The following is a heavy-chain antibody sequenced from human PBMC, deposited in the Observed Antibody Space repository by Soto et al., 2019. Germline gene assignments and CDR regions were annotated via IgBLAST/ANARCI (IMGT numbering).Heavy chain of an antibody. CDR2: ISTYNGNT. D-gene: IGHD3-10*01. CDR3: AGEMVRGVGSDY. CDR1: GYTFTSYG. Sequence: QVQLVQSGAEVKKPGASVKVSCKASGYTFTSYGISWVRQAPGQGLEWMGWISTYNGNTKYAQKLQGRVTMTTDTSTSTGYKELRSLRFDDTAVFFRAGEMVRGVGSDYWGQGTLVTVSS. J-gene: IGHJ4*02. V-gene: IGHV1-18*01.